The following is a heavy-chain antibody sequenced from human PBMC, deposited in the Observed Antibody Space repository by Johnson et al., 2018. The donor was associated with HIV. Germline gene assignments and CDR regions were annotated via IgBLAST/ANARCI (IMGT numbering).Heavy chain of an antibody. Sequence: QVQLVESGGGAVQPGGSLRISCTASGLTFSNYDMHWVRQSPGRWLEEVAFIQYDGKNKYYADSVKGRFTISRDNSKNTLFLQMSSLRTEETAVYYCTKDHDYGDAFDLWGQGSMVTVSS. CDR1: GLTFSNYD. V-gene: IGHV3-30*02. CDR2: IQYDGKNK. CDR3: TKDHDYGDAFDL. J-gene: IGHJ3*01. D-gene: IGHD4-17*01.